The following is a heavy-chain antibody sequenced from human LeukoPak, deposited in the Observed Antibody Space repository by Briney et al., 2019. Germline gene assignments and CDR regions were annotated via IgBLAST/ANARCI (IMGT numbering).Heavy chain of an antibody. J-gene: IGHJ4*02. CDR3: ARRAFYSGFDY. CDR1: GGSISSDNNY. CDR2: IHTSGST. V-gene: IGHV4-61*02. D-gene: IGHD2-21*01. Sequence: SETLSLTCTVSGGSISSDNNYWSWIRQPAGKGLEWIGRIHTSGSTNHNPSLNSRVTISIDTSKNQFSLKLSSVTAADTAVYYCARRAFYSGFDYWGQGTLVTVSS.